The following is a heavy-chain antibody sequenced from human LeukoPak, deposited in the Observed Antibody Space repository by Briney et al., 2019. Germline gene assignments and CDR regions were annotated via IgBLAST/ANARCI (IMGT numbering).Heavy chain of an antibody. CDR3: ARAGRLRYFDWPIRNY. V-gene: IGHV1-2*02. J-gene: IGHJ4*02. Sequence: ASVKVSCKASGYTFTGYYMHWVRQAPGQGLEWMGWINPNSGGTNYAQKFQGRVTMTRDTSISTAYMELSRLRSDDTAVYCCARAGRLRYFDWPIRNYWGQGTLVTVSS. CDR1: GYTFTGYY. CDR2: INPNSGGT. D-gene: IGHD3-9*01.